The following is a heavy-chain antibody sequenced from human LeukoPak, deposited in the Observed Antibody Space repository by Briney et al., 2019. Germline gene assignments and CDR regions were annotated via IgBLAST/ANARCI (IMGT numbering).Heavy chain of an antibody. CDR1: GFTFSSYA. J-gene: IGHJ4*02. V-gene: IGHV3-23*01. D-gene: IGHD6-13*01. Sequence: GSLRLSCAASGFTFSSYAMSWVRQAPGKGLEWVSAISGSGGSTYYADSVKGRFTISRDNAKNSLYLQMNSLRAEDTAVYYCARPSSSPRQYYFDYWGQGTLVTVSS. CDR2: ISGSGGST. CDR3: ARPSSSPRQYYFDY.